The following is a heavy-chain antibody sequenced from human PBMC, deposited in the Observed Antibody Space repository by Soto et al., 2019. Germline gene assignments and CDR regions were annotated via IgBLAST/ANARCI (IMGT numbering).Heavy chain of an antibody. V-gene: IGHV4-4*07. J-gene: IGHJ3*02. CDR3: ARVRRIAVAGTHSDAFDI. CDR2: IYTSGST. CDR1: GGSISSYY. D-gene: IGHD6-19*01. Sequence: QVQLQESGPGLVKPSETLSLTCTVSGGSISSYYWSWIRQPAGKGLEWIGRIYTSGSTNYNPSLKSRVTMSVDTSKNQFSLKLSSVTAADTAVYYCARVRRIAVAGTHSDAFDIWGQGTMVTVSS.